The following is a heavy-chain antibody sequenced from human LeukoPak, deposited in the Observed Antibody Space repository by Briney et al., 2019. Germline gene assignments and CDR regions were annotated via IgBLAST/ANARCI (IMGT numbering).Heavy chain of an antibody. Sequence: GRSLRLSCAASGFTFDDYAMHWVRQAPGKGLEWVSGISWNSGSIGYADSVKGRFTISRDNAKNSLYLQMNSLRAEGMALYYCAKGGTTGTTHYFDYWGQGTLVTVSS. V-gene: IGHV3-9*03. CDR1: GFTFDDYA. CDR2: ISWNSGSI. CDR3: AKGGTTGTTHYFDY. D-gene: IGHD1-1*01. J-gene: IGHJ4*02.